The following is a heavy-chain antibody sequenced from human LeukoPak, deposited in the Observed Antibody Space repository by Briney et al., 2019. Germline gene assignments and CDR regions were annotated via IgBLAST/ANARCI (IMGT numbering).Heavy chain of an antibody. J-gene: IGHJ3*02. CDR2: VNGDGGTT. CDR1: GFTFPIYW. D-gene: IGHD3-16*01. Sequence: GGSLRLSCAASGFTFPIYWMHWVRQAPGKGLVWVSRVNGDGGTTTYADSVKGRFTISRDNAKNTVYLQMDSLRAEDTAVYYCTRPQHGDLYAFDIWGQGTMVTVSS. CDR3: TRPQHGDLYAFDI. V-gene: IGHV3-74*01.